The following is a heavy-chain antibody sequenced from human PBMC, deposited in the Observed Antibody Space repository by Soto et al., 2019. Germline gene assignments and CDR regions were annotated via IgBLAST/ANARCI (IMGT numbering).Heavy chain of an antibody. D-gene: IGHD3-16*02. Sequence: SETLSLTCTVSGGSISSGGYYWSWIRQHPGKGLEWIGYIYYSGSTYYNPSLKSRVTISVDTSKNQFSLKLSSVTAADTAVYYCARNPEFSHPDYYYGMDVWGQGTTVTVSS. CDR1: GGSISSGGYY. J-gene: IGHJ6*02. V-gene: IGHV4-31*03. CDR3: ARNPEFSHPDYYYGMDV. CDR2: IYYSGST.